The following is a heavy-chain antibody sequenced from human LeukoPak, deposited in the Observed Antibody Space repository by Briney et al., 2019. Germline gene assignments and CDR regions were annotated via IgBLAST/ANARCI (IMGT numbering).Heavy chain of an antibody. J-gene: IGHJ5*02. Sequence: ASVKVSCKASGYTFTGYYMHWVRQAPGQGLEWMGWINPNSGGTNYAQKFQGRVTMTRDTSIGTAYMELSRLRSDDTAVYYCARVKQQLAPTLNNWFDPWGQGTLVTVSS. CDR1: GYTFTGYY. CDR3: ARVKQQLAPTLNNWFDP. V-gene: IGHV1-2*02. CDR2: INPNSGGT. D-gene: IGHD6-13*01.